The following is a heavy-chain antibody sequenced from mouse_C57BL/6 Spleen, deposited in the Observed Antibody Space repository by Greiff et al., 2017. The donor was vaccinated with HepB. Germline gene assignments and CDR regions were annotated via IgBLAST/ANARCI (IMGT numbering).Heavy chain of an antibody. CDR3: ARGAYYSNYGDY. CDR1: GYTFTSYW. J-gene: IGHJ2*01. CDR2: IYPSDSET. V-gene: IGHV1-61*01. Sequence: QVQLKQPGAELVRPGSSVKLSCKASGYTFTSYWMDWVKQRPGQGLEWIGNIYPSDSETHYNQKFKDKATLTVDKSSSTAYMQLSSLTSEDSAVYYCARGAYYSNYGDYWGQGTTLTVSS. D-gene: IGHD2-5*01.